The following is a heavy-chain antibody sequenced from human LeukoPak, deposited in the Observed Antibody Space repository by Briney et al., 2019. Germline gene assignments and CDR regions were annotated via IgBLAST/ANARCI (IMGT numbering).Heavy chain of an antibody. CDR1: GGTFSSYA. J-gene: IGHJ3*02. D-gene: IGHD1-26*01. Sequence: SVKVSCKASGGTFSSYAISWVRPAPGQGLEWMGRIIPILGIANYAQKFQGRVTITADKSTSTAYMELSSLRSEDTAVYYCARMSGSRADAFDIWGQGTMVTVSS. V-gene: IGHV1-69*04. CDR2: IIPILGIA. CDR3: ARMSGSRADAFDI.